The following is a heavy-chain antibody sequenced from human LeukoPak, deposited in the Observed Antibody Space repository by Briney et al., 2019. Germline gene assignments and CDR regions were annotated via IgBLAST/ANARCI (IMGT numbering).Heavy chain of an antibody. CDR2: ISGSGGGT. D-gene: IGHD2/OR15-2a*01. J-gene: IGHJ4*02. V-gene: IGHV3-23*01. CDR1: GFTFSNYA. Sequence: PGGSLRLSCAASGFTFSNYAMSWVRQAPGKGLEWVSTISGSGGGTYYADSVKGRFTISRDNSKNTLFLQMNSLRAEDTAIYYCAKGFYFFQSWGQGTLVTVSS. CDR3: AKGFYFFQS.